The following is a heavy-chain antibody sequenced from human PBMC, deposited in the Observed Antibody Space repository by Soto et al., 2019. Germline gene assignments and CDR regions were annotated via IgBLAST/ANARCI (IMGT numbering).Heavy chain of an antibody. D-gene: IGHD3-9*01. CDR1: GGSFSGYY. V-gene: IGHV4-34*01. CDR3: ARGPRRGSYGYFDWLFIRHLDY. Sequence: SETLSLTCAVYGGSFSGYYWSWIRQPPGKGLEWIGEINHSGSTNYNPSLKSRVTISVDTSKNQFSLKLSSVTAADTAVYYCARGPRRGSYGYFDWLFIRHLDYWGPGTLVTVSS. J-gene: IGHJ4*02. CDR2: INHSGST.